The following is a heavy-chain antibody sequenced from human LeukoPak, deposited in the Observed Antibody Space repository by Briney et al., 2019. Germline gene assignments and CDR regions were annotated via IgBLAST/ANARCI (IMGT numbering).Heavy chain of an antibody. V-gene: IGHV4-59*01. CDR1: GGSFSGYY. D-gene: IGHD3-16*02. Sequence: PSETLSLTCAVYGGSFSGYYWSWIRQPPGKGLEWIGYIYYSGSTNYNPSLKSRVTISVDTSKNQFSLKLSSVTAADTAVYYCARYSYDYVWGSYRPPTDAFDIWGQGTMVTVSS. J-gene: IGHJ3*02. CDR3: ARYSYDYVWGSYRPPTDAFDI. CDR2: IYYSGST.